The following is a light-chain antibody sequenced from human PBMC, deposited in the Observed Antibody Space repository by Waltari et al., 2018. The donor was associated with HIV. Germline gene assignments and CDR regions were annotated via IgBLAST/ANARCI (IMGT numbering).Light chain of an antibody. CDR2: GVN. CDR3: TTYTAADSLL. CDR1: SSDFDLHNF. Sequence: SALTQPASVSGSPGQSVTISCTGTSSDFDLHNFLSWYQQHPVRAPQRIIFGVNYRPSGISSRVAASWAGETASLTIAVLQSGDGADYYCTTYTAADSLLIGSGTKLTV. V-gene: IGLV2-14*01. J-gene: IGLJ2*01.